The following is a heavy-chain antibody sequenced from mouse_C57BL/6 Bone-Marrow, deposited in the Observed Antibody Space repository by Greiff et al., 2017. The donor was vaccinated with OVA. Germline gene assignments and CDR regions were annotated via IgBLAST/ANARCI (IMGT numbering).Heavy chain of an antibody. V-gene: IGHV1-52*01. J-gene: IGHJ1*03. CDR1: GYTFTSYW. Sequence: QVQLQQPGAELVRPGSSVKLSCKASGYTFTSYWMHWVKQRPIQGLEWIGNIDPSDSETHYNQKFKDKATLTVDKSSSTAYMQLSILTPEDSALSYSARGALYPRCFDVWGTETTVTVSS. CDR2: IDPSDSET. CDR3: ARGALYPRCFDV.